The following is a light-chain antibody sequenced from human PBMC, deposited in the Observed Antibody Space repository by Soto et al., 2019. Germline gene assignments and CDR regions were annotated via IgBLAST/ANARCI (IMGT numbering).Light chain of an antibody. CDR1: QSVSNSY. J-gene: IGKJ1*01. V-gene: IGKV3-20*01. CDR2: GAS. Sequence: ESVLTQSPGTLSLSPGERATRSCRASQSVSNSYLAWYQQKPGQAPRLLIYGASSRATGIPDRFSGSGSGTDFTLTISRLEPEDFAVYYCQQYGDSPTFGQGTKVDIK. CDR3: QQYGDSPT.